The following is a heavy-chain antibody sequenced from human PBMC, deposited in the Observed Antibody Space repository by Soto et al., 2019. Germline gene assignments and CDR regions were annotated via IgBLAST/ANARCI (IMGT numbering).Heavy chain of an antibody. J-gene: IGHJ4*02. CDR2: IYYSGST. Sequence: PSETLSLTCTVSGGSISSGGYYWSWIRQHPGKGLEWIGYIYYSGSTYYNPSLKSRVTISVDTSKNQFSLKLSSVTAADTAVYYCARMADYGGNTLDYWGQGTLVTVSS. D-gene: IGHD4-17*01. V-gene: IGHV4-31*03. CDR3: ARMADYGGNTLDY. CDR1: GGSISSGGYY.